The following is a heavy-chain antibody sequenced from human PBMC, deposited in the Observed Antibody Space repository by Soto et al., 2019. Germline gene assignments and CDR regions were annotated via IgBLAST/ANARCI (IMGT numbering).Heavy chain of an antibody. CDR3: ARGVGSGSYYNQYNWFDP. CDR1: GYTFTNYG. CDR2: INVYNGNT. D-gene: IGHD3-10*01. V-gene: IGHV1-18*01. Sequence: QVQLVQSGGEVKKPGASVKVSCKASGYTFTNYGISWVRQAPGQGLEWMGWINVYNGNTKYAQKVQGRVTMTTDTATGTACMELRRLRSDDTAVYYCARGVGSGSYYNQYNWFDPWGQGTLVTVSS. J-gene: IGHJ5*02.